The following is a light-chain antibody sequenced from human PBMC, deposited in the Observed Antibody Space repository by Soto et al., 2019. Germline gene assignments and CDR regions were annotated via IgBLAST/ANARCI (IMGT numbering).Light chain of an antibody. V-gene: IGKV1-39*01. Sequence: DIQMTQSPSSLSASVGDRVTITCRASQSISSYLNWYQQKPGKAPKLLIYAASSLQSGVPSRFSSSGSGTDFTLTISRLQPQDFATEYRQQSYSTPPTLGHGTKAQIK. J-gene: IGKJ1*01. CDR2: AAS. CDR1: QSISSY. CDR3: QQSYSTPPT.